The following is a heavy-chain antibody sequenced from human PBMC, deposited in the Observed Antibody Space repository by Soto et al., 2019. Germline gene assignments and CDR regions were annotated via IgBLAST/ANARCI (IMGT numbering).Heavy chain of an antibody. Sequence: EVQLVESGGGLVKPGGSLRLSCAASGFTFSSYSMNWVRQAPGKGLEWVSSISSSSSYIYYADSVKGRFTISRDNAKNSLYLQMNSLSAEDTAVYYCATYCSSTSCYRYGMDVWGQGTTVTVSS. D-gene: IGHD2-2*01. CDR1: GFTFSSYS. V-gene: IGHV3-21*01. CDR3: ATYCSSTSCYRYGMDV. J-gene: IGHJ6*02. CDR2: ISSSSSYI.